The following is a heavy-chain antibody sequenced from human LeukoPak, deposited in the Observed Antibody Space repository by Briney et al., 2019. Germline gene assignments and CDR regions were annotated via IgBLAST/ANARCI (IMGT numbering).Heavy chain of an antibody. CDR2: ISSSGLTI. CDR3: ARVGRHYDILTGYYIRYYYYYYMDV. D-gene: IGHD3-9*01. Sequence: PGGSLRLSCVASGFTFSSYEMNWVRQAPGKGLEWVSYISSSGLTIYYADSVKGRFTISRDNAKNSLYLQMNSLRAEDTALYYCARVGRHYDILTGYYIRYYYYYYMDVWGKGTTVTVSS. J-gene: IGHJ6*03. V-gene: IGHV3-48*03. CDR1: GFTFSSYE.